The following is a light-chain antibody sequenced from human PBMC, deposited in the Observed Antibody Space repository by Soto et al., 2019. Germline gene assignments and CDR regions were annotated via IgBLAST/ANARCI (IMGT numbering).Light chain of an antibody. CDR2: DAS. Sequence: DVQMTQSPSTLSASVGDRVTITCRASQSVTSGLAWYQQKPGKAPKFLIYDASSLESGVPSRFSGSGSGTEFTLTISSLHPDDFATYYCHHYNSYPGTFGQGTKVEIK. CDR3: HHYNSYPGT. V-gene: IGKV1-5*01. CDR1: QSVTSG. J-gene: IGKJ1*01.